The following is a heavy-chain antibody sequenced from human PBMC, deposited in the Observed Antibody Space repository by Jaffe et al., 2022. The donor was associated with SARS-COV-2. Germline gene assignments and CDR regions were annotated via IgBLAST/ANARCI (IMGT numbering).Heavy chain of an antibody. J-gene: IGHJ4*02. D-gene: IGHD3-22*01. CDR1: GGSISSYY. Sequence: QVQLQESGPGLVKPSETLSLTCTVSGGSISSYYWSWIRQPPGKGLEWIGYIYYSGSTNYNPSLKSRVTISVDTSKNQFSLKLSSVTAADTAVYYCARVDYYDSSGSLFDYWGQGTLVTVSS. CDR3: ARVDYYDSSGSLFDY. CDR2: IYYSGST. V-gene: IGHV4-59*01.